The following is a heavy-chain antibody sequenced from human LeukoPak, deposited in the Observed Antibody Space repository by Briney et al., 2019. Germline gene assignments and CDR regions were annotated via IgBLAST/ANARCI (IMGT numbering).Heavy chain of an antibody. CDR2: IYPADSDT. CDR1: GYRFINYW. D-gene: IGHD3-10*01. V-gene: IGHV5-51*01. CDR3: VKGISGTYFGMDV. J-gene: IGHJ6*02. Sequence: GESLKISCKGSGYRFINYWIGWVRQMPDKGLEWMEIIYPADSDTRYSPAFQGQVTISADKSITTAYLLRSSLKASDTAIYYCVKGISGTYFGMDVWGQGTTVTVSS.